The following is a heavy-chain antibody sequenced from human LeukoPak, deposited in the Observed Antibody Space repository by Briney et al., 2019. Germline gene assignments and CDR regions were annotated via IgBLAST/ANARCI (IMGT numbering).Heavy chain of an antibody. CDR2: IYYSGST. CDR1: GGSISSYY. CDR3: ARVSTDNNWGVTSYYMDV. Sequence: PSETLSLTCTVSGGSISSYYWSWIRQPLGKGLEWIGYIYYSGSTNYNPSLKSRVTISVDTSKNQFSLKLSSVTAADTAVYYCARVSTDNNWGVTSYYMDVWGKGTTVTVSS. D-gene: IGHD7-27*01. V-gene: IGHV4-59*01. J-gene: IGHJ6*03.